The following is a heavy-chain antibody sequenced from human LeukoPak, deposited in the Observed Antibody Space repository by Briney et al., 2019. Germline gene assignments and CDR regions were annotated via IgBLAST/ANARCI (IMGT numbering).Heavy chain of an antibody. D-gene: IGHD3-9*01. CDR2: MNPNSGNT. CDR1: GYSFTNYD. Sequence: ASVKVSCKASGYSFTNYDINWVRQATGKGLEWMGWMNPNSGNTGYAQKFQGRVTMTRNTSISTAYMELSSLRSEDTAVYYCARGWVLTGYYPNGFDSWGQGTLVTVSS. J-gene: IGHJ4*02. CDR3: ARGWVLTGYYPNGFDS. V-gene: IGHV1-8*01.